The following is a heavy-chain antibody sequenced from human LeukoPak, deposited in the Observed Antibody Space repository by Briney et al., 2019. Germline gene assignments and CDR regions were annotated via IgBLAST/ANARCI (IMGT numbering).Heavy chain of an antibody. D-gene: IGHD1-14*01. CDR1: GFILGESW. CDR2: TDGRTT. CDR3: TRDDYNRL. Sequence: GGSLRLSCAGFGFILGESWMHWVRQTPGKGLVWVSRTDGRTTTYADSVRGRFSVSMDNAQNTLYLQMNSLGAVDTAVYYCTRDDYNRLWGQGTLVTVSS. J-gene: IGHJ4*02. V-gene: IGHV3-74*01.